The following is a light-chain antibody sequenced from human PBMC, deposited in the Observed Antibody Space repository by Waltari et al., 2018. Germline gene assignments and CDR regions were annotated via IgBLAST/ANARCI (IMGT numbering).Light chain of an antibody. V-gene: IGLV2-23*02. J-gene: IGLJ3*02. CDR1: ISDFGNYNL. CDR2: EVS. CDR3: CSYARYTSLV. Sequence: QSALTQPASVSGSPGPSIPLSCTGTISDFGNYNLVSWYQHHPGKAPKLILYEVSERPSGVSNRFSGSKSGNTASLTISGLQAEDEADYYCCSYARYTSLVFGGGTRLTVL.